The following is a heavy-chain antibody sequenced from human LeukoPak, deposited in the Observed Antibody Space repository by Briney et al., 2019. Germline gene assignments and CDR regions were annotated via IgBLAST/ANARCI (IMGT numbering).Heavy chain of an antibody. Sequence: SETLSLTCAVYGGSFSGCYWSWIRQPPGKGLEWIGEINHSGSTNYNPSLKSRVTISVDTSKNQFSLKLSSVTAADTAVYYCARGSDRLSSGCDYWGQGTLVTVSS. CDR3: ARGSDRLSSGCDY. V-gene: IGHV4-34*01. J-gene: IGHJ4*02. CDR1: GGSFSGCY. CDR2: INHSGST. D-gene: IGHD6-19*01.